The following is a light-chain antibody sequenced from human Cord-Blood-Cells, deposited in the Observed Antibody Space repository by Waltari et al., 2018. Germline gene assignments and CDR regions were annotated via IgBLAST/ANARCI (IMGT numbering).Light chain of an antibody. CDR2: AAS. V-gene: IGKV1-39*01. CDR3: QQSYSTPPLFT. CDR1: QSISSY. Sequence: DIKMTQSPSSLSASVGDRVTISCRASQSISSYLKWYQQKPGKAPKLLIYAASSLQSGVPSRFSGSRSGTDFTLTISSLQPEDFATYYCQQSYSTPPLFTFGPGTKVDIK. J-gene: IGKJ3*01.